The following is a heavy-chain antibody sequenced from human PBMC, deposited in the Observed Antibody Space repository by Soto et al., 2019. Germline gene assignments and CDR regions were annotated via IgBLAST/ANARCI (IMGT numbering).Heavy chain of an antibody. Sequence: ASVKVSCKASGYSFTSYDIHWVRQATGQGLEWMGWMNPNSGKTGYEQKFQGRVTMTRNTSTSTAYMELSSLRSDDTAMYFCARGRPQYVWFGVHRDYWGQGTLVTVSS. CDR2: MNPNSGKT. V-gene: IGHV1-8*01. J-gene: IGHJ4*02. D-gene: IGHD3-10*01. CDR1: GYSFTSYD. CDR3: ARGRPQYVWFGVHRDY.